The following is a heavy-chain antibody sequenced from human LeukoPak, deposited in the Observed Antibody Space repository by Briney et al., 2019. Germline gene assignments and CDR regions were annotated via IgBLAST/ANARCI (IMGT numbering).Heavy chain of an antibody. CDR3: ATDSRGWSYYYDSSGYIDAFDI. CDR1: GYTLTELS. CDR2: FDPEDGET. J-gene: IGHJ3*02. D-gene: IGHD3-22*01. Sequence: ASVKVSCKVSGYTLTELSMHWVRQAPGKGLEWMGGFDPEDGETIYAQKFQGRVTMTEDTSTDTAYMELSSLRSEDTAVYYCATDSRGWSYYYDSSGYIDAFDIWGQGTMVTVSS. V-gene: IGHV1-24*01.